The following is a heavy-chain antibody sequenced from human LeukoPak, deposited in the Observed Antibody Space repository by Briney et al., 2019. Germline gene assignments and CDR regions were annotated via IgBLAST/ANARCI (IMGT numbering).Heavy chain of an antibody. Sequence: GGSLRLSCAASGFTVSSSYMSWVRQAPGKGLEWVSVIYSGGSTYYADSVKGRFTISRDNSKNTLYLQMNSLRAEDTAVYYCARDVDGGYFDFWGQGTLVTVSS. CDR3: ARDVDGGYFDF. CDR1: GFTVSSSY. V-gene: IGHV3-66*01. J-gene: IGHJ4*02. CDR2: IYSGGST. D-gene: IGHD4-23*01.